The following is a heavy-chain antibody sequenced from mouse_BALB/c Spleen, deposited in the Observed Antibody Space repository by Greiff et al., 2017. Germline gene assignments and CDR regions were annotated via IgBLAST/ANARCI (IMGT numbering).Heavy chain of an antibody. CDR3: SYYGYPSWFAY. D-gene: IGHD1-2*01. J-gene: IGHJ3*01. V-gene: IGHV1-9*01. CDR2: ILPGSGST. Sequence: QVQLQQSGAELMKPGASVKISCKATGYTFSSYWIEWVKQRPGHGLEWIGEILPGSGSTNYNEKFKGKATFTADTSSNTAYMQLSSLTSEDSAVYYCSYYGYPSWFAYWGQGTLVTVSA. CDR1: GYTFSSYW.